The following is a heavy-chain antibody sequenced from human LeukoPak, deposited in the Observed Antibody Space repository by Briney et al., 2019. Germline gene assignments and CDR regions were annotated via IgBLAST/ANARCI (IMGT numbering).Heavy chain of an antibody. Sequence: GGSLRLSCAASGSTFSSYSMNWVRQAPGKGLEWVSSISSSNSYIYYADSVKGRFTISRDNAKNSLYLQMNSLRAEDTAVYYCARDRVRGAPRADYWGQGTLVTVSS. CDR2: ISSSNSYI. V-gene: IGHV3-21*01. J-gene: IGHJ4*02. D-gene: IGHD3-10*02. CDR3: ARDRVRGAPRADY. CDR1: GSTFSSYS.